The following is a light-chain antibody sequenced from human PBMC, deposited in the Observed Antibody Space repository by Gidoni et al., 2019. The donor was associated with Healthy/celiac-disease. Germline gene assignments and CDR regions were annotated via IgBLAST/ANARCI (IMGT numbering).Light chain of an antibody. CDR1: KLGDKY. V-gene: IGLV3-1*01. J-gene: IGLJ2*01. Sequence: SYELTQPPSVSVSPGHTASITCSGDKLGDKYACWYQQKPGQSPVLVLYKDSKRPSGIPERFSGSNSGNTATLTISGTQAMDEADYYCQAWDSSTSVVFGGGTKLTVL. CDR2: KDS. CDR3: QAWDSSTSVV.